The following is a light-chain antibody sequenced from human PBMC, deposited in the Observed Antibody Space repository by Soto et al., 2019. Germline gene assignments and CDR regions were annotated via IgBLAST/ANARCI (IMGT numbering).Light chain of an antibody. CDR1: QDISHY. V-gene: IGKV1-27*01. J-gene: IGKJ1*01. CDR3: QKYDRVPWT. Sequence: DIQMTHSPSSLSASVGDTVTITCRASQDISHYLAWYQKRPGKVPKLLIHTASILQSGVSSRFSASGSGTDFTLTISSLQPEDVATYYCQKYDRVPWTFGRGTKVEIK. CDR2: TAS.